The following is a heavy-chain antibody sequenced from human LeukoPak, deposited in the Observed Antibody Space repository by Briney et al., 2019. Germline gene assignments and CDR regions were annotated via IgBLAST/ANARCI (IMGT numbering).Heavy chain of an antibody. CDR3: ARDAGGAFYWYFDL. CDR1: GFTVSSYY. J-gene: IGHJ2*01. Sequence: GGSLRLSCAASGFTVSSYYMSWVRQAPGKGLEWLAVISYDGSNDYYAGSLKGRFTMSRDNSRNTLYLQIKSLRPDDTAVYYCARDAGGAFYWYFDLWGRGTQVTVSS. D-gene: IGHD1-26*01. V-gene: IGHV3-30-3*01. CDR2: ISYDGSND.